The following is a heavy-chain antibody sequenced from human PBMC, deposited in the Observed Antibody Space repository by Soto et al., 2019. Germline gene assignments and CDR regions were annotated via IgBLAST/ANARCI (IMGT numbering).Heavy chain of an antibody. CDR3: GRGPTVTTYYFYYMDV. Sequence: QVQLQESGPGLVEPSGTLSLTCAVSGGSISSSNWWNWVRQPPGKGLEWIGEIHHSGNTNYNPSLKSRVTISVDKSKNQFSLRLSSVTVADTAVYYCGRGPTVTTYYFYYMDVWGKGTTVTVSS. CDR1: GGSISSSNW. V-gene: IGHV4-4*02. CDR2: IHHSGNT. D-gene: IGHD4-17*01. J-gene: IGHJ6*03.